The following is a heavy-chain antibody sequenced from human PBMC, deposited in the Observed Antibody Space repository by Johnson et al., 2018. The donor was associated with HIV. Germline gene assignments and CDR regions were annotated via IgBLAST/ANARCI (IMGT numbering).Heavy chain of an antibody. J-gene: IGHJ3*02. CDR2: ISSGGSGM. CDR3: ARDWEEHGAFDI. D-gene: IGHD1-26*01. CDR1: GFTFSDSY. Sequence: QVQLVESGGGLVRPGESLRLSCVASGFTFSDSYMNWIRQAPGKGLEWIAYISSGGSGMNYADSVKAQFTISRDNSKNTLYLQMNSLRAVDTAMYYWARDWEEHGAFDIWGQGTMVTVSS. V-gene: IGHV3-11*04.